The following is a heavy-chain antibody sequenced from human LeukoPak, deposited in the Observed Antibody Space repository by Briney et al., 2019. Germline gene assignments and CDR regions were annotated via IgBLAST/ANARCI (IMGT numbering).Heavy chain of an antibody. J-gene: IGHJ6*03. V-gene: IGHV1-69*06. CDR1: GGTFSSYA. CDR3: ARPAEGPHSSSWTHYYYMDV. CDR2: IIPIFGTA. Sequence: GSSVKVSCKASGGTFSSYAISWVRQAPGQGLKWMGGIIPIFGTANYAQKFQGRVTITADKSTSTAYMELSSLRSEDTAVYYCARPAEGPHSSSWTHYYYMDVWGKGTTVTVSS. D-gene: IGHD6-13*01.